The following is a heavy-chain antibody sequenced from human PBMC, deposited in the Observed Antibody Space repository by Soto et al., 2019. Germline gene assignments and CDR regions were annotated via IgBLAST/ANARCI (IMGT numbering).Heavy chain of an antibody. D-gene: IGHD6-19*01. Sequence: EVQLLESGGGLIQPGGALRLSCAASGFTFSSYAMSWVRQAPGKGLEWVSAMSGSGGSTHYADSVKGRFTISRDNSKNTLYLQMNSLRAEDTSGYDCVRGRGAVAAPPAYWGQGHLVTVSS. CDR1: GFTFSSYA. J-gene: IGHJ4*02. CDR3: VRGRGAVAAPPAY. V-gene: IGHV3-23*01. CDR2: MSGSGGST.